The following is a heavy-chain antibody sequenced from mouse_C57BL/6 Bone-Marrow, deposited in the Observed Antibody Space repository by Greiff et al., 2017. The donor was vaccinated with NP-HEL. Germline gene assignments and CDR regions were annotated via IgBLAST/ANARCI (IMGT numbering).Heavy chain of an antibody. CDR1: GFTFSDYG. V-gene: IGHV5-17*01. J-gene: IGHJ4*01. CDR2: ISSGSSTI. D-gene: IGHD1-1*01. Sequence: EVKLMESGGGLVKPGGSLKLSCAASGFTFSDYGMHWVRQAPEKGLEWVAYISSGSSTIYYADTVKGRFTISRDNAKNTLFLQMTSLRSDDTAMYYCARPHYYGSSYYAMYYWGQGTSVTVSS. CDR3: ARPHYYGSSYYAMYY.